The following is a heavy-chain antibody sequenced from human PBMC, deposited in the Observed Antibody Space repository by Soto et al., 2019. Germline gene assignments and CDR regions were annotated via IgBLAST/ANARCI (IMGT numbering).Heavy chain of an antibody. J-gene: IGHJ6*02. V-gene: IGHV1-8*01. CDR3: ARDLRLLVPAAPPDYYYGMDV. CDR2: MNPNSGNT. Sequence: QVQLVQSGAEVKKPGASVKVSCKASGYTFTSYDINWVRQATGQGLEWMGWMNPNSGNTGYAQKFQGRVTMTRNTSISTASMELSSLRSEDTAVYYCARDLRLLVPAAPPDYYYGMDVWGQGTTVTVSS. CDR1: GYTFTSYD. D-gene: IGHD2-2*01.